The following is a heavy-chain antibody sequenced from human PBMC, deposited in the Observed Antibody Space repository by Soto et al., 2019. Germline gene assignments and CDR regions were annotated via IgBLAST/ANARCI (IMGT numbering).Heavy chain of an antibody. D-gene: IGHD3-22*01. V-gene: IGHV4-39*01. J-gene: IGHJ4*02. CDR1: GGSISSSSYY. Sequence: SETLSLTCTVSGGSISSSSYYWGWIRQPPGKGLEWIGSIYYSGSTYYNPSLKSRVTISVDTSKNQFSLKLSSVTAADTAVYYCARRGYYDSSGYYRSYYFDYWGQGTLVTVSS. CDR3: ARRGYYDSSGYYRSYYFDY. CDR2: IYYSGST.